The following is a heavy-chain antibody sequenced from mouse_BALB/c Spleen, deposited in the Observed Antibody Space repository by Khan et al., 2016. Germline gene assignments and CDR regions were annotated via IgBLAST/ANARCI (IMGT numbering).Heavy chain of an antibody. Sequence: EVQLQESGPGLVKPSQSLSLTCTVTGYSITSDYAWNWIRQFPGNKLEWMGYISYSGSTSYNPSLKSRIYITRDTSKNQFFLQLNSVTTEDTATYYCASAMITTGFAYWGQGTLVTVSA. CDR3: ASAMITTGFAY. CDR2: ISYSGST. D-gene: IGHD2-4*01. CDR1: GYSITSDYA. J-gene: IGHJ3*01. V-gene: IGHV3-2*02.